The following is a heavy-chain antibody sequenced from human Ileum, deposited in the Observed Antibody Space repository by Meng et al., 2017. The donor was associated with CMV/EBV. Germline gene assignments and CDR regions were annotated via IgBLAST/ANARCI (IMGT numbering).Heavy chain of an antibody. J-gene: IGHJ4*02. CDR2: ISVHHGNT. D-gene: IGHD7-27*01. CDR1: GYTFTNHN. CDR3: ARDNWGYDY. Sequence: QVALVQSGTEVKKPGASVKVSCKTSGYTFTNHNTAWVRQAPGQGLEWMGWISVHHGNTDYAQKYQDRVTMTRDTSTNTAYMELRSLTSDDTAMYYCARDNWGYDYWGQGTLVTVSS. V-gene: IGHV1-18*01.